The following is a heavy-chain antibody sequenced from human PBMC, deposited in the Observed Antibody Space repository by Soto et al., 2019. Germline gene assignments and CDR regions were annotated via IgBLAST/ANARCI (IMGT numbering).Heavy chain of an antibody. CDR1: VFPAPSPYSS. CDR3: ARHPTHAEITAYATHYFDS. Sequence: HLHHQDPAPGLLKPSRTRSLTSPVPVFPAPSPYSSWGGFGRPPGKGLEWIGSVYYNGNTNYKPSLESRVTISVDPSQNQFSLILSSVTAADTAVYFCARHPTHAEITAYATHYFDSWGQGTLITVSS. D-gene: IGHD2-21*01. CDR2: VYYNGNT. J-gene: IGHJ4*02. V-gene: IGHV4-39*01.